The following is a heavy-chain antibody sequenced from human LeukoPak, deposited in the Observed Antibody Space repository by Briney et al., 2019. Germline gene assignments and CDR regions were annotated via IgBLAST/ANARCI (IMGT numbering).Heavy chain of an antibody. CDR2: ISWNSGSI. CDR3: VKDKSWTTVTILDY. Sequence: PGGSLRLSCAASGFTFDDYAMHWVRQAPGKGLEWVSGISWNSGSIGYADSVKGRFTLSRDNSKNTLYLQMNSLRAEDTAVYYCVKDKSWTTVTILDYWGQGTLVTVSS. V-gene: IGHV3-9*01. J-gene: IGHJ4*02. D-gene: IGHD4-11*01. CDR1: GFTFDDYA.